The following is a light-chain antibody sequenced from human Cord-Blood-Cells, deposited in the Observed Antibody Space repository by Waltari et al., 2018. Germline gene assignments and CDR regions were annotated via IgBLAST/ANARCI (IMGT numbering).Light chain of an antibody. CDR1: QSVSSY. V-gene: IGKV3-11*01. J-gene: IGKJ4*01. CDR2: DAS. CDR3: QQRSNWPKLT. Sequence: TLSLSPGERATLSCRASQSVSSYLAWYQQKPGQAPRLLIYDASNRATGIPARFSGSGSGTDFTLTISSLEPEDFAVYYCQQRSNWPKLTFGGGTKVEIK.